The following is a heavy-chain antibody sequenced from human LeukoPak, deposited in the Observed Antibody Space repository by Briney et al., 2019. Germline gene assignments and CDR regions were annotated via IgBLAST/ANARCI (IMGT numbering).Heavy chain of an antibody. V-gene: IGHV3-48*03. CDR3: ARDTVNGPFVISLDL. J-gene: IGHJ5*02. CDR2: INSGGNTE. D-gene: IGHD2-8*01. CDR1: GFSFSSSQ. Sequence: GGSLRLSCAASGFSFSSSQMNWVRQAPGKGPEWVSHINSGGNTEYYADSVRGLFTMSRDNARSILYLQMNSLRDEDTGLYYCARDTVNGPFVISLDLWGQGALVTVSS.